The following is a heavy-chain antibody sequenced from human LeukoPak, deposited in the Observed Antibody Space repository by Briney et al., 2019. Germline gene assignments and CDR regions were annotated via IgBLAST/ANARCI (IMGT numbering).Heavy chain of an antibody. CDR1: GYSISSGYY. Sequence: SETLSLTCTVSGYSISSGYYWGWIRQPPGKGLEWIGSIYYSGSTYYNPSLKSRVTISVDTSKNQFSLKLSSVTAADTAVYYCARVAFFGAISSGWYDYWGQGTLVTVSS. J-gene: IGHJ4*02. D-gene: IGHD6-19*01. CDR2: IYYSGST. V-gene: IGHV4-38-2*02. CDR3: ARVAFFGAISSGWYDY.